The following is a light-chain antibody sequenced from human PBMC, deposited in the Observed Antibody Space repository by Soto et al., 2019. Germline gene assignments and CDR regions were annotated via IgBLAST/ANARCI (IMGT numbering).Light chain of an antibody. CDR1: SGHSSYA. CDR3: QNWDTGARVV. CDR2: LSSDGSH. V-gene: IGLV4-69*01. Sequence: QLVLTQSPSASASLGASVKLTCTLSSGHSSYASAWHQQQPEKGPRYLMKLSSDGSHSKGDGILDRFSGSSSGAERYLTVYSLQSEDEADYYCQNWDTGARVVFGGGTKLTVL. J-gene: IGLJ2*01.